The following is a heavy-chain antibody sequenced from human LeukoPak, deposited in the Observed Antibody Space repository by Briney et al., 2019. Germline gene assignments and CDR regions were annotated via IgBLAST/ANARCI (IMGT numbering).Heavy chain of an antibody. Sequence: GGSLRLSCAASGFTFSDYYMTWIRQAPGKGLEWVSAISSGGTTYYADSVKGRFTISRDNSKNTLYLQMNSLRAEDTAVYYCAKDWASGNYFDYWGQGTLVTVSS. CDR1: GFTFSDYY. V-gene: IGHV3-69-1*01. CDR3: AKDWASGNYFDY. J-gene: IGHJ4*02. D-gene: IGHD1-14*01. CDR2: ISSGGTT.